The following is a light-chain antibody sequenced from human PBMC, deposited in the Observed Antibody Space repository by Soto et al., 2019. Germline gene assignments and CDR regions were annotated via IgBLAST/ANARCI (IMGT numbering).Light chain of an antibody. J-gene: IGLJ1*01. CDR2: EVS. CDR3: SSYTSSSTPPYV. Sequence: QLVLTQPASVSGSPGQSITISCTGISSDVGGYNYVSWYQQHPGKAPKLMIYEVSNRPSGVSTRFSGSKSGNTASLTISGLQAEDEADYYCSSYTSSSTPPYVFGTGTKVTVL. CDR1: SSDVGGYNY. V-gene: IGLV2-14*01.